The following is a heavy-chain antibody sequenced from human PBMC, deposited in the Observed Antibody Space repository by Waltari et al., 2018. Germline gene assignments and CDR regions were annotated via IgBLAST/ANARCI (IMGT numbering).Heavy chain of an antibody. J-gene: IGHJ6*03. V-gene: IGHV4-39*07. CDR2: IYYSGST. Sequence: QLQLQESGPGLVKPSETLSLTCTVSGGSISSSSYYWGWIRQPPGKGLEWIGSIYYSGSTYYNPSLKSRVTISVDTSKNQFSLKLSSVTAADTAVYYCARLANGGSYYYYYYMDVWGKGTTVTVSS. CDR3: ARLANGGSYYYYYYMDV. CDR1: GGSISSSSYY. D-gene: IGHD1-26*01.